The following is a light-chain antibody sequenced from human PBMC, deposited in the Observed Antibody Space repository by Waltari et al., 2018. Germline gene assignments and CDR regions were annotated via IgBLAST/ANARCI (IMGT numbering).Light chain of an antibody. CDR2: NVS. CDR1: SSHIGNYNY. V-gene: IGLV2-14*03. CDR3: SSYTTSSTWV. Sequence: QSALTQPASVSGSPGQSITISCNGTSSHIGNYNYVSWYQKYPGKAPKLMIDNVSDRPSGISNRFSGSKSGNTASLTISGLQAEDEADYYCSSYTTSSTWVFGGGTKLTVL. J-gene: IGLJ3*02.